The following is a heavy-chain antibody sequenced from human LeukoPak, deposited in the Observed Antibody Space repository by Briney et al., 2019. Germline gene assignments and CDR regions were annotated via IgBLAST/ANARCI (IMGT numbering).Heavy chain of an antibody. CDR2: IYYSGST. D-gene: IGHD1-1*01. J-gene: IGHJ6*02. CDR3: ARAQLNLLVDFGMDV. CDR1: GGSISTYY. Sequence: SETLSLTCSVSGGSISTYYWSWIRQPPGKGLEWIGYIYYSGSTNYNPSLKGRVTISVDTSKNQFSLKLTSVTAADTAVYYCARAQLNLLVDFGMDVWGQGTTVTVSS. V-gene: IGHV4-59*01.